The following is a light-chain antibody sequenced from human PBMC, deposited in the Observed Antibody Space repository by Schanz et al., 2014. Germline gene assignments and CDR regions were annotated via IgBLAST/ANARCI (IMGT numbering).Light chain of an antibody. V-gene: IGLV2-14*03. CDR2: DVS. CDR1: SSDVGGYNY. J-gene: IGLJ2*01. Sequence: QSALTQPASVSGSPGQSITISCNGTSSDVGGYNYVSWYQHHPGKVPKLMIYDVSNRPSGVSNRFSGSKSGNTASLTISGLLAEDEADYYCSSYRSSNTVVFGGGTKLTVL. CDR3: SSYRSSNTVV.